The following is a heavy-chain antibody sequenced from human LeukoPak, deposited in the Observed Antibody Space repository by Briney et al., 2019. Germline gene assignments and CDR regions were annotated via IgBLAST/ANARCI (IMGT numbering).Heavy chain of an antibody. J-gene: IGHJ4*02. CDR3: ARGKGGYYYVLDY. CDR2: INPSGGST. CDR1: GYIFTSYY. D-gene: IGHD3-22*01. V-gene: IGHV1-46*01. Sequence: ASVKVSCKAPGYIFTSYYMHWVRQAPGQGLEWMGIINPSGGSTTYAQKFQGRVTLTRDTSTSTVYMELSSLRSEDTAVYYCARGKGGYYYVLDYWGQGTLVTVSS.